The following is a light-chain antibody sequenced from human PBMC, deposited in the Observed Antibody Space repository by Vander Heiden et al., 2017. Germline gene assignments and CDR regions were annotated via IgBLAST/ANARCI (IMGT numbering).Light chain of an antibody. CDR1: SSNIGAGYD. Sequence: QSVLTQPPSVSGPPGPRVTISCPGSSSNIGAGYDVHWYQQLPGTAPKLLIYGNSNRPSGVPDRFSGSKSGTSASLAITGLQAEDEADYYCQSYDSSLSGWVFGGGTKLTVL. CDR3: QSYDSSLSGWV. J-gene: IGLJ3*02. CDR2: GNS. V-gene: IGLV1-40*01.